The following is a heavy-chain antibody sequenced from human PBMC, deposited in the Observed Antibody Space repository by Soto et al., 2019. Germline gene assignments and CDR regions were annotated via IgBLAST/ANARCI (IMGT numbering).Heavy chain of an antibody. Sequence: ASVKVSCKASGYGVTDYPIAGERRAPGQELDCMRWIIAYSVDTNYAQKFQGRGTITRDTSTTTSYLELRSLRSDDTAVYYCERXITMLFPAKPYWGQGTMVNVSS. CDR3: ERXITMLFPAKPY. CDR2: IIAYSVDT. CDR1: GYGVTDYP. D-gene: IGHD3-10*01. V-gene: IGHV1-18*01. J-gene: IGHJ4*02.